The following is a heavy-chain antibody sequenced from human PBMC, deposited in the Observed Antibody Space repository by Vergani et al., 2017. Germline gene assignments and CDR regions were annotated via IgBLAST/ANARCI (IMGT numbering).Heavy chain of an antibody. V-gene: IGHV2-5*01. J-gene: IGHJ3*01. Sequence: QITLRESGPTLVKPTQTLTLTCTFSGFSLTTGGEGVGWIRQPPGQALEWLAFVYWNDDERYSPSLKSRVTITKDTSKNEVILTMATMDPVDTATYYCVHRLGYFDWDGAFDVWGPGTMVTVSS. CDR2: VYWNDDE. CDR3: VHRLGYFDWDGAFDV. CDR1: GFSLTTGGEG. D-gene: IGHD3-9*01.